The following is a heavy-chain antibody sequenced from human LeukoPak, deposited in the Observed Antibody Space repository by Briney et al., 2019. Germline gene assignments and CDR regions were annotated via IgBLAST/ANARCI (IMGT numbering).Heavy chain of an antibody. J-gene: IGHJ3*02. Sequence: GGSLRLSCAASGFTFSDYILDWVRQAPGKGLEWVGRIRMRTNSYTTEYAASVKGRFIISRDDSKNSLYLHMNSLKTEDTAVYHCTRDGGEGGNSAFDIWGQGTVVTVSS. CDR2: IRMRTNSYTT. V-gene: IGHV3-72*01. CDR1: GFTFSDYI. D-gene: IGHD3-16*01. CDR3: TRDGGEGGNSAFDI.